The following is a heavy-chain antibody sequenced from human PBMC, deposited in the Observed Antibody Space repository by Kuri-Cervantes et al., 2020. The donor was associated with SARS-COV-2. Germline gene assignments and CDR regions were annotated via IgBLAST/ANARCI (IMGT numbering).Heavy chain of an antibody. Sequence: SETLSLTCTVSGGSISSGSYYWSWIRQPAGKGLEWIGRIYTSGSTNYNPSLKSRVTISVDTSKNQFSLKLSSVTAADTAVYYCARARGSDPYFDYWGQGTLVTVSS. D-gene: IGHD6-25*01. CDR3: ARARGSDPYFDY. CDR2: IYTSGST. CDR1: GGSISSGSYY. J-gene: IGHJ4*02. V-gene: IGHV4-61*02.